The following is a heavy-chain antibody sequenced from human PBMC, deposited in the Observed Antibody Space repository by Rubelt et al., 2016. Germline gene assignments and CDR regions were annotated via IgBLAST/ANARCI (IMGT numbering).Heavy chain of an antibody. CDR2: INAGNGNT. CDR3: ARGDIVVVVAASNPLDY. CDR1: GYTFTSYA. V-gene: IGHV1-3*01. J-gene: IGHJ4*02. D-gene: IGHD2-15*01. Sequence: QVQLVQSGAEVKKPGASVKVSCKASGYTFTSYAMHWVRQAPGQRLEWMGWINAGNGNTQYSQKFQGRATITRDTSASTAHMGLSGLRSEDTAVYYCARGDIVVVVAASNPLDYWGQGTLVTVSS.